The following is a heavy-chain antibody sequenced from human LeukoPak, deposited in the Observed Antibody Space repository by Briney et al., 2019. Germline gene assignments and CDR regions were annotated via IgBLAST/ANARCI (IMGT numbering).Heavy chain of an antibody. Sequence: PGRSLRLSXAASGFTFSSYAMSWVRQAPGKGLEWVSATSGSGGSTYYVDSVKGRFTISRDNSKNTLYLQMNSLRAEDTAVYYCAKDQYNYFDYWGQGTLVTVSS. J-gene: IGHJ4*02. V-gene: IGHV3-23*01. D-gene: IGHD1-1*01. CDR3: AKDQYNYFDY. CDR2: TSGSGGST. CDR1: GFTFSSYA.